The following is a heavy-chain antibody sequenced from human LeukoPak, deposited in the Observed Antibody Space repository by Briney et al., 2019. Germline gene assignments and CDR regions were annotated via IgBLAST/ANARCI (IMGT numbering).Heavy chain of an antibody. Sequence: GGSLRLSCAASGFTFSSYEMNWVRQAPGKGLEWVSYISSSGSTIYYADSVKGRFTISRDNAKNSLYLQMNGLRAEDTAVYYCAELGITMIGGVWGKGTTVTVSS. J-gene: IGHJ6*04. V-gene: IGHV3-48*03. CDR1: GFTFSSYE. D-gene: IGHD3-10*02. CDR3: AELGITMIGGV. CDR2: ISSSGSTI.